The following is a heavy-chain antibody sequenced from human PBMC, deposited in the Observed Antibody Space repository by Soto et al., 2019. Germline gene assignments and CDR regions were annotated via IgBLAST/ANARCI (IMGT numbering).Heavy chain of an antibody. J-gene: IGHJ6*02. V-gene: IGHV3-48*02. CDR1: GFTFSAYS. CDR2: ISSSSSAM. CDR3: ARGSSLGGRMDV. D-gene: IGHD1-26*01. Sequence: GGSLRLSCAASGFTFSAYSMNWVRQAPGKGLEWVSDISSSSSAMYYADSVKGRFTISRDNAKNSLYLQMNSLRDGDTAVYYCARGSSLGGRMDVWGQGTTVTVSS.